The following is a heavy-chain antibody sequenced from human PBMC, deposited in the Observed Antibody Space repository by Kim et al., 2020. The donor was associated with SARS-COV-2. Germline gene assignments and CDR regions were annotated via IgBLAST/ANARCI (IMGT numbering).Heavy chain of an antibody. CDR1: GFTFSSYA. CDR2: ISYDGSNK. J-gene: IGHJ3*02. Sequence: GGSLRLSCAASGFTFSSYAMHWVRQAPGKGLEWVAVISYDGSNKYYADSVKGRFTISRDNSKNTLYLQMNSLRAEDTAVYYCAREDGDVDAFDIWGQGTMVTVSS. CDR3: AREDGDVDAFDI. V-gene: IGHV3-30-3*01.